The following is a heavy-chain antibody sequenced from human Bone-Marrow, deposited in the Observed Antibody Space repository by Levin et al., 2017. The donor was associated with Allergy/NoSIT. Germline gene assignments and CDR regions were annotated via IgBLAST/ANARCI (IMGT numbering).Heavy chain of an antibody. CDR3: ATSPVLRFLEWVHYPDY. J-gene: IGHJ4*02. Sequence: ASVKVSCKASGYTFTGYYMHWVRQAPGQGLEWMGWINPNSGGTNYAQKFQGRVTMTRDTSISTAYMELSRLRSDDTAVYYCATSPVLRFLEWVHYPDYWGQGTLVTVSS. CDR2: INPNSGGT. V-gene: IGHV1-2*02. CDR1: GYTFTGYY. D-gene: IGHD3-3*01.